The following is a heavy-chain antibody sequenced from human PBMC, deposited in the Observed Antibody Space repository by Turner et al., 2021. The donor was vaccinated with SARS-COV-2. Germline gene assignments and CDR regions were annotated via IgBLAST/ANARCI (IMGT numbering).Heavy chain of an antibody. Sequence: QVRRVESGGALVKPGWSLGLSGVGPGFTFSSYGMNWVRQAPGKGLGWVAVIWYDGSNKYYADSVKGRFTISRDNSKNTLYLQMNSLRAEDTAVYYCARDGSGYYDSSGYFDHWGQGTLVTVSS. CDR3: ARDGSGYYDSSGYFDH. D-gene: IGHD3-22*01. CDR1: GFTFSSYG. CDR2: IWYDGSNK. V-gene: IGHV3-33*01. J-gene: IGHJ4*02.